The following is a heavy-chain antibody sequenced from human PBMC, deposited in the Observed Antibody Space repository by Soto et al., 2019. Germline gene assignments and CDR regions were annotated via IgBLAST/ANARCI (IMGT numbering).Heavy chain of an antibody. CDR3: ARSYSGDYEYYFDY. Sequence: PVESLTLSCEVSEYSFTNYWIGWVRQMPGKGLEWMGIIYPGDSYTIYSPSFQGRVTISADKSISTAYLQWSALKASDTAIYYCARSYSGDYEYYFDYWGQGTLVIVSS. CDR2: IYPGDSYT. V-gene: IGHV5-51*01. CDR1: EYSFTNYW. D-gene: IGHD4-17*01. J-gene: IGHJ4*02.